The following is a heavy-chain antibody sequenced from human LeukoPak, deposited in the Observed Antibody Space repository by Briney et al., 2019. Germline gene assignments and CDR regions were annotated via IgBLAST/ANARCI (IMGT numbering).Heavy chain of an antibody. D-gene: IGHD6-19*01. CDR3: AKGPWLVPNAEHFQH. CDR2: ISYSGTTT. J-gene: IGHJ1*01. CDR1: GFTFSTYA. V-gene: IGHV3-23*01. Sequence: GGSLRLSCAASGFTFSTYAMSWVRQAPGKGLEWVSAISYSGTTTYYADSVKGRFTMPRDNSKNTLYLQMNSLTVDDTAVYYCAKGPWLVPNAEHFQHWGQGTLVTVSS.